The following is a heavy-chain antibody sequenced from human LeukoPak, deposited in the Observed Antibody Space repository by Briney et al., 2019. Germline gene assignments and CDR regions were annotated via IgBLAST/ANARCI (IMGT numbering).Heavy chain of an antibody. V-gene: IGHV3-53*01. CDR3: ARDRVGATIFDY. D-gene: IGHD1-26*01. Sequence: GGSLRLSCAVSGFSVSSSYMSWVRQAPGKGLEWVSVIYSGGSTYFADSVKGRFTISRDNSKNTLYLQMNSLRAEDTAVYYCARDRVGATIFDYWGQGTLVTVSS. CDR1: GFSVSSSY. J-gene: IGHJ4*02. CDR2: IYSGGST.